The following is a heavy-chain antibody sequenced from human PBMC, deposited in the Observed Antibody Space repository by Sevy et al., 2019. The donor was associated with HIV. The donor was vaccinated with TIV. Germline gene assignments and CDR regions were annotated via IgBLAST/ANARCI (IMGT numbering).Heavy chain of an antibody. Sequence: GGSLRLSCAASGFILISLELNWFRQPPGKELEWVSSFSKSGSNRYYEDSVKGRVTISRDNAKKSLYLQMNSLRAEDTAIYFCAKRGGQYDLGMDVWGQGTTVTVSS. CDR1: GFILISLE. CDR3: AKRGGQYDLGMDV. V-gene: IGHV3-48*03. J-gene: IGHJ6*02. CDR2: FSKSGSNR. D-gene: IGHD1-1*01.